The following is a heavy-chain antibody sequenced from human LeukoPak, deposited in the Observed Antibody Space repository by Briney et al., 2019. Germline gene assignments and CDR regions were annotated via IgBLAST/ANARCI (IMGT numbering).Heavy chain of an antibody. D-gene: IGHD2-2*01. Sequence: KPSETLSLTCTVSGGSITTNTDYWGWVRQPPGKGLEWIGSIYYSGSTYYSPSLKSRVTISADTSKNQFSLKLTSVTAADTAVYYCARHPRYCSSNSCYGPDAFDIWGQGTMVTVSS. CDR2: IYYSGST. V-gene: IGHV4-39*01. J-gene: IGHJ3*02. CDR1: GGSITTNTDY. CDR3: ARHPRYCSSNSCYGPDAFDI.